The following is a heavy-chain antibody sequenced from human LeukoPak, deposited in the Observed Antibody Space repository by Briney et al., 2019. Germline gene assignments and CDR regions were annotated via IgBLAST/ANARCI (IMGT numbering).Heavy chain of an antibody. J-gene: IGHJ4*02. Sequence: ASVKVSCKASGYTFTGYYMHWVRQAPGQGLEWMGWINPNSGGTNYAQKFQGRVTMTRDTSISTAYMELSRLRSDDTAVYYCARDLGIVVVPAAVNFDYWGQGTLVTVSS. CDR1: GYTFTGYY. CDR3: ARDLGIVVVPAAVNFDY. D-gene: IGHD2-2*01. CDR2: INPNSGGT. V-gene: IGHV1-2*02.